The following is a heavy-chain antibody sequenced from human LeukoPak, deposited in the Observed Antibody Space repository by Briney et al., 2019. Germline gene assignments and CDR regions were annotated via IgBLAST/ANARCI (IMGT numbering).Heavy chain of an antibody. CDR1: GGTFSSYA. CDR2: IIPIFGTA. CDR3: ARDAYYYDSSGYSDY. V-gene: IGHV1-69*05. Sequence: GSSVKVSCKASGGTFSSYAISWVRQAPGQGLEWMVGIIPIFGTANYAQKFQGRVTITTDESTSTAYMELSSLRSEDTAVYYCARDAYYYDSSGYSDYWGQGTLVTVSS. J-gene: IGHJ4*02. D-gene: IGHD3-22*01.